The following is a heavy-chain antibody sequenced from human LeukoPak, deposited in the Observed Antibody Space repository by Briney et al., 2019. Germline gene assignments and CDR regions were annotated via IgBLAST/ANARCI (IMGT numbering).Heavy chain of an antibody. CDR3: AREYDYVWGSYRYYFDY. V-gene: IGHV4-38-2*02. D-gene: IGHD3-16*02. CDR1: GYSISSGYY. CDR2: IYHSGST. Sequence: SETLSLTCAVSGYSISSGYYWRWIRQPPGKGLEWIGSIYHSGSTYYNPSLKSRVTISVDTSKNQFSLKLSSVTAADTAVYYCAREYDYVWGSYRYYFDYWGQGTLVTVSS. J-gene: IGHJ4*02.